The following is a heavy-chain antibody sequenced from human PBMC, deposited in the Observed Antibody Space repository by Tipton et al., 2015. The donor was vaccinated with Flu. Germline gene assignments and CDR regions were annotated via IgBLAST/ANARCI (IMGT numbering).Heavy chain of an antibody. D-gene: IGHD1-1*01. CDR2: IYSSGAT. V-gene: IGHV4-4*07. CDR3: ARDLWNDRRAYYYYGVDV. CDR1: GGSIRSDY. J-gene: IGHJ6*02. Sequence: TLSLTCTVSGGSIRSDYWSWIRQPAGKGPEWIGRIYSSGATNYNPSLKSRVTISVDSSKNEFSLTLASLTAADTAVYYCARDLWNDRRAYYYYGVDVWGQGTTVTVSS.